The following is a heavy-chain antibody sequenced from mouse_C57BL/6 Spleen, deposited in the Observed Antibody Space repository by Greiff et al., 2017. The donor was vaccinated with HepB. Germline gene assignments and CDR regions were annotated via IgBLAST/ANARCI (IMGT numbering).Heavy chain of an antibody. CDR3: ARRSNYAGYAMDY. V-gene: IGHV1-69*01. Sequence: QVQLQQPGAELVMPGASVKLSCKASGYTFTSYWMHWVKQRPGQGLEWIGEIDPSDSYTNYNQKFKGKSTLTVDKSSSTAYMQLSSLTSEDSAVYYCARRSNYAGYAMDYWGQGTSVTVSS. D-gene: IGHD2-5*01. CDR2: IDPSDSYT. J-gene: IGHJ4*01. CDR1: GYTFTSYW.